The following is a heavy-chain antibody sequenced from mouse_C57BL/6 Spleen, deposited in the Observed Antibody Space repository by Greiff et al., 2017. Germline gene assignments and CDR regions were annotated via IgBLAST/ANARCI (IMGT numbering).Heavy chain of an antibody. CDR2: ISDGGSYT. Sequence: EVKLVESGGGLVKPGGSLKLSCAASGFTFSSSAMSWVRQTPEQRLEWVATISDGGSYTYYPDNVQGRFTISRDNAKNHLYLQMSHLKSEDTAMYYCASDYDYDYFDYWGQGTTLTVSS. J-gene: IGHJ2*01. CDR3: ASDYDYDYFDY. D-gene: IGHD2-4*01. CDR1: GFTFSSSA. V-gene: IGHV5-4*03.